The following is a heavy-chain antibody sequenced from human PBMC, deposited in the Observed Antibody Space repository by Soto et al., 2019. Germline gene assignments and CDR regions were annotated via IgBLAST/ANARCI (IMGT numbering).Heavy chain of an antibody. CDR3: AKNPSSGWYYFDY. Sequence: EVQLLESGGGLVQPGGSLRLSCAASGFTFSIYAMSWVRQAPGKGLEWVSAISGSGGSTYYADSVKGRFTISRDNSKNTLYLQMNSLRAEDTAVYYCAKNPSSGWYYFDYWGQGTLVTVSS. J-gene: IGHJ4*02. D-gene: IGHD6-19*01. CDR2: ISGSGGST. V-gene: IGHV3-23*01. CDR1: GFTFSIYA.